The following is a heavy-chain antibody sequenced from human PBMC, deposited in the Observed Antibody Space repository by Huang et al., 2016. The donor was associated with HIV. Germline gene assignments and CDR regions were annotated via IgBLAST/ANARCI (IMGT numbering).Heavy chain of an antibody. CDR1: GFSFDRYG. CDR2: IIYGSTHI. D-gene: IGHD4-17*01. J-gene: IGHJ3*02. Sequence: EMQLVESGGGLVKPGGSLRLSCAASGFSFDRYGMNWVCPVPGKRLGLLSSIIYGSTHICYADSVKGRFIISIDNDKNSVYLQMNSLSAEDTAVYYCAREAYLTVTGTGGYGFDIWGRGTMVTVSS. V-gene: IGHV3-21*02. CDR3: AREAYLTVTGTGGYGFDI.